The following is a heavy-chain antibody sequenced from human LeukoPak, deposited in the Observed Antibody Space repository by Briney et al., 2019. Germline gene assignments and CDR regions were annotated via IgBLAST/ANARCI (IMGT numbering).Heavy chain of an antibody. J-gene: IGHJ4*02. Sequence: GGSLRLSCAASGFTFSRNWMHWVRQVPGKGLMWVSRINTDGSSTNYADSVKGRFTISRDNAKNMLYLQMNSLRAEDTAVYYCASPNLDYDSSSLFRYWGQGTLVTVSS. CDR3: ASPNLDYDSSSLFRY. CDR1: GFTFSRNW. D-gene: IGHD3-22*01. CDR2: INTDGSST. V-gene: IGHV3-74*01.